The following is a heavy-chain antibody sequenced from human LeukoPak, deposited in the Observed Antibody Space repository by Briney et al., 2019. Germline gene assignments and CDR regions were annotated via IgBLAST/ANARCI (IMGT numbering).Heavy chain of an antibody. J-gene: IGHJ6*02. D-gene: IGHD2-2*01. CDR3: AKGGYCSSSSCLPSCYNGMDV. CDR1: GFTFSSYA. V-gene: IGHV3-23*01. CDR2: ISGSGGST. Sequence: PGGSLRLSCAASGFTFSSYAMSWVRQAPGKGLEWVAAISGSGGSTYYADSVKGRFTISRDNSKNTLYLQMSSLRAEDAAVYYCAKGGYCSSSSCLPSCYNGMDVWGQGTSVTVSS.